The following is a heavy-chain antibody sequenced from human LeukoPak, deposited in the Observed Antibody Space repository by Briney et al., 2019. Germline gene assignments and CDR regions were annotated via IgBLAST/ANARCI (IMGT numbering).Heavy chain of an antibody. J-gene: IGHJ4*02. Sequence: GASVKVSCKASGYTFTGYYMHWVRQAPGQGLEWMGRINPNSGGTNYAQKFQGRVTMTRDTSISTAYMELSRLRSDDTAVYYCARERLPLYYYDSSGYRLFHYWGQGTLVTVSS. CDR2: INPNSGGT. D-gene: IGHD3-22*01. CDR1: GYTFTGYY. V-gene: IGHV1-2*06. CDR3: ARERLPLYYYDSSGYRLFHY.